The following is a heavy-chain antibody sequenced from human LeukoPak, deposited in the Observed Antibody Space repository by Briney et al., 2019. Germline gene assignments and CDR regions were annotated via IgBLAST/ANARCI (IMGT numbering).Heavy chain of an antibody. V-gene: IGHV1-2*02. J-gene: IGHJ4*02. CDR3: ARRRYDILTGYYN. CDR2: INPNSGGA. D-gene: IGHD3-9*01. CDR1: GYTFTGYY. Sequence: ASVKVSCKASGYTFTGYYMHWVRQAPGQGLEWMGWINPNSGGANYAQKFQGRVTMTRDTSISTAYMELSRLRSDDTAVYYCARRRYDILTGYYNWGQGTLVTVSS.